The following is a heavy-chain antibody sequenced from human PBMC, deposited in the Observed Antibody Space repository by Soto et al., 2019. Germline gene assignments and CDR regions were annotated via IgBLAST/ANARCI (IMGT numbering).Heavy chain of an antibody. CDR2: IWYDGSNK. CDR1: GFTFSSYG. Sequence: GGSLRLSCAASGFTFSSYGMHWVRQAPGKGLEWVAVIWYDGSNKYYADSVKGRFTISRDNSKNTLYLQMNSLRAEDTAVYYCAREGRYYDSSGYFSAVFDYWGQGTLVTVSS. D-gene: IGHD3-22*01. J-gene: IGHJ4*02. V-gene: IGHV3-33*01. CDR3: AREGRYYDSSGYFSAVFDY.